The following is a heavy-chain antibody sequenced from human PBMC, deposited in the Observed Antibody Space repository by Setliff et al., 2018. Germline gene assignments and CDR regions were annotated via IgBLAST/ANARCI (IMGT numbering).Heavy chain of an antibody. CDR2: VYHRGST. Sequence: PSETLSLTCTVSNFSLTSGFSWAWVRQPPGKGLEWIATVYHRGSTDYKPSLKSRATISVDTSKNQFSLKLTSMTAADTAVYYCARHNLHGTATTFAFDIWGQGTMVTVS. J-gene: IGHJ3*02. V-gene: IGHV4-38-2*02. CDR3: ARHNLHGTATTFAFDI. CDR1: NFSLTSGFS. D-gene: IGHD2-21*02.